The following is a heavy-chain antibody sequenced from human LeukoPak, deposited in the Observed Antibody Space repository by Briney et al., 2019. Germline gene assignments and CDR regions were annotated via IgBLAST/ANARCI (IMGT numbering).Heavy chain of an antibody. D-gene: IGHD6-19*01. CDR1: GGSISTGREY. CDR3: ARLAPYSSGPHFDY. J-gene: IGHJ4*02. V-gene: IGHV4-61*02. Sequence: PSETLSLTCTVSGGSISTGREYWSWIRQPAGKGLEWIGRVYATGSTNYSPSLKSRATISLDPSKNQFSLKLSSVTAVDTAMYYCARLAPYSSGPHFDYWGQGILVTVSS. CDR2: VYATGST.